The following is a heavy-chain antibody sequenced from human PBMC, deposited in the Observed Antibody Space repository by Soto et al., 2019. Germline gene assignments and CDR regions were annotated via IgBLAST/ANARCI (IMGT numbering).Heavy chain of an antibody. D-gene: IGHD6-13*01. V-gene: IGHV4-30-4*01. CDR2: IYYSGST. J-gene: IGHJ6*02. Sequence: QVQLQESGPGLVKPSQTLSLTCTVSGGSISSGDYYWSWIRQPPGKGREWIGYIYYSGSTYYNPSLKSRVTISVDTSKNQCSLKLSSVTAADTAVYYCAREVRSSSWYVNAPAYYYYGMDVWGQGTTVTVSS. CDR3: AREVRSSSWYVNAPAYYYYGMDV. CDR1: GGSISSGDYY.